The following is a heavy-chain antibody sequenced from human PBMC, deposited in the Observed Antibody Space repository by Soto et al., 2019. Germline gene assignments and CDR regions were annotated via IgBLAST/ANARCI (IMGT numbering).Heavy chain of an antibody. CDR1: GGTFSSYT. J-gene: IGHJ3*02. Sequence: ASVKVSCKASGGTFSSYTISWVRQAPGQGLEWMGRIIPILGIANYAQKFQGRVTITADKSTSTAYMELSSLRSEDTAVYYCARDLIAAPGAFDIWGQGTMVTVSS. CDR3: ARDLIAAPGAFDI. CDR2: IIPILGIA. D-gene: IGHD6-6*01. V-gene: IGHV1-69*04.